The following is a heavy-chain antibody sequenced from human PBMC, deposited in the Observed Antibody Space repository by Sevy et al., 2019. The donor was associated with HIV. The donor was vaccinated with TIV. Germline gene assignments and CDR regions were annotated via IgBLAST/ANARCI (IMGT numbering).Heavy chain of an antibody. CDR3: AREGIVATIGDHWFDP. J-gene: IGHJ5*02. CDR2: ISSSSSTI. Sequence: GGSLRLSCAASGFTFSSYSMNWVRRAPGKGLEWVSYISSSSSTIYYADSVKGRFTISRDKAKNSLYLQMNSLRDEDTAVYYCAREGIVATIGDHWFDPWGQGTLVTVSS. CDR1: GFTFSSYS. V-gene: IGHV3-48*02. D-gene: IGHD5-12*01.